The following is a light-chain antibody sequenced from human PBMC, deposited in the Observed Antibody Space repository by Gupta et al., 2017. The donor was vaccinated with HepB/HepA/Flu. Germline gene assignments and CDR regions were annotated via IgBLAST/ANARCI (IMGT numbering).Light chain of an antibody. J-gene: IGKJ1*01. Sequence: DIQMTQSPSTLPASVGDRVTITCRASQNINIRLAWYQQKPGKAPKLLIYKASSLESGVPSRFSGSGSGTEFTLTISSLQPDDFATYYCQQFNDPKTFGQGTKVEIK. CDR1: QNINIR. V-gene: IGKV1-5*03. CDR2: KAS. CDR3: QQFNDPKT.